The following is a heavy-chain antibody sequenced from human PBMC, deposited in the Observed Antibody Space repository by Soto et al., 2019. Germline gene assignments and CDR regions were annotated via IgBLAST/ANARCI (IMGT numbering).Heavy chain of an antibody. Sequence: PSETLSLTCTVSGGSISSSSYYWGWIRQPPGKGLEWIGNIYDSGSTYYNPSLKSRVTISVDTSKNQFSLKLSSVTAADTAVYYCARVTYGDYLVDYWGQGTLVTVSS. D-gene: IGHD4-17*01. CDR1: GGSISSSSYY. V-gene: IGHV4-39*07. CDR3: ARVTYGDYLVDY. CDR2: IYDSGST. J-gene: IGHJ4*02.